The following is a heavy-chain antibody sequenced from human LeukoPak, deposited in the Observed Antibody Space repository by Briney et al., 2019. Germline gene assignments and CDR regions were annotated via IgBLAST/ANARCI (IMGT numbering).Heavy chain of an antibody. V-gene: IGHV4-4*02. Sequence: SETLSLTCAVSGASITNSNWWSWVRQPPGKGLEWIGRIYTSGSTNYNPSLKSRVTISVDTSKNQFSLKLSSVTAADTAVYYCARIYCSGGSCVFDIWGHGTMVTVSS. CDR3: ARIYCSGGSCVFDI. D-gene: IGHD2-15*01. CDR1: GASITNSNW. CDR2: IYTSGST. J-gene: IGHJ3*02.